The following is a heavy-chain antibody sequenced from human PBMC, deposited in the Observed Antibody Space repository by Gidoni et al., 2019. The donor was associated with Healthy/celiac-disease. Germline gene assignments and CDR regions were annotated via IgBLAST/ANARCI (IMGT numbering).Heavy chain of an antibody. CDR1: GFTFSSYG. CDR2: ISYDGSNK. J-gene: IGHJ6*02. D-gene: IGHD6-19*01. Sequence: QVQLVESGGGVVQPGRSLRLSCAASGFTFSSYGMLWVRQAPGKGLEWVAVISYDGSNKYYADSVKGRFTISRDNSKNTLYLQMNSLRAEDTAVYYCAKDRLDPGDESYYYYYGMDVWGQGTTVTVSS. CDR3: AKDRLDPGDESYYYYYGMDV. V-gene: IGHV3-30*18.